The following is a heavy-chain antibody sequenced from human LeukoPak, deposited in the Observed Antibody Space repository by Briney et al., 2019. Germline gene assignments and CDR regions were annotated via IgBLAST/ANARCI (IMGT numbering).Heavy chain of an antibody. D-gene: IGHD4-17*01. J-gene: IGHJ6*02. CDR2: IYYSGTT. CDR3: AREDPQTTVPEGMDV. Sequence: SETLSLTCTVSGGSISHYYWSWIRQSPGKGLEWIGYIYYSGTTNYNPSLKSRVTISVDKSRNQFSLQLRSVTAADTAVYYCAREDPQTTVPEGMDVWGQGPTVIVSS. CDR1: GGSISHYY. V-gene: IGHV4-59*01.